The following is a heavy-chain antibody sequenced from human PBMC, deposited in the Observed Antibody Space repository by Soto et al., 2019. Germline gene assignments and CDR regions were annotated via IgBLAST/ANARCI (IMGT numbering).Heavy chain of an antibody. D-gene: IGHD2-21*02. CDR1: GFTFSSHA. Sequence: GGSLRLSCAASGFTFSSHAMSWVRQAPGKGLEWVSGISGSGASTYYADSVMGRFTISRDNPKNTLFLQMNSLRAEDTAVYYCAKGFSFSAYCGGDCSPYFDYWGQGTLVTVSS. V-gene: IGHV3-23*01. CDR2: ISGSGAST. CDR3: AKGFSFSAYCGGDCSPYFDY. J-gene: IGHJ4*02.